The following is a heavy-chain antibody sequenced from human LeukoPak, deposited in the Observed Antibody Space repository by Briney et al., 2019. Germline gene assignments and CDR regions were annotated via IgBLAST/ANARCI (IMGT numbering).Heavy chain of an antibody. CDR3: ARDYKGTMVRGVGVDY. D-gene: IGHD3-10*01. V-gene: IGHV1-18*01. Sequence: ASVKVSCKASGYTFTSYGISWVRQAPGQGLEWMGWISAYNGNTNYAQKLQGRVTMTTDTSTSTAYMELRSLRSDDTAVYYCARDYKGTMVRGVGVDYWGQGTLVTVSS. J-gene: IGHJ4*02. CDR1: GYTFTSYG. CDR2: ISAYNGNT.